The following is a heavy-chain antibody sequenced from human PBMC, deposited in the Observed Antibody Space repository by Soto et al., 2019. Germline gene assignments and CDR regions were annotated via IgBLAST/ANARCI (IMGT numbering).Heavy chain of an antibody. CDR2: IYYSGST. CDR3: ARGSYCSSTSCYLYYYYYGMDV. CDR1: GGSISSGGYY. J-gene: IGHJ6*02. V-gene: IGHV4-31*03. Sequence: PSETLSLTCTVSGGSISSGGYYWSWIRQHPGKGLEWIGYIYYSGSTYYNPSLKSRVTISVDTSKNQFSLKLSSVTAADMAVYYCARGSYCSSTSCYLYYYYYGMDVWGQGTTVTVSS. D-gene: IGHD2-2*01.